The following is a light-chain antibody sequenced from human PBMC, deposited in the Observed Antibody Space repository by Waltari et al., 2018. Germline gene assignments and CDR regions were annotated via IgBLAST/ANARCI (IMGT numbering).Light chain of an antibody. CDR2: GAS. CDR3: QHYLRLPVT. Sequence: EIVLTQSPGTLSLSLGERATVSCRASQSVSRALAGYQQKPGQAHRLLIYGASTRATGIPDRFSGSGSGTDFSLTISRLESDDFAVYYCQHYLRLPVTFGQGTTVEI. J-gene: IGKJ1*01. V-gene: IGKV3-20*01. CDR1: QSVSRA.